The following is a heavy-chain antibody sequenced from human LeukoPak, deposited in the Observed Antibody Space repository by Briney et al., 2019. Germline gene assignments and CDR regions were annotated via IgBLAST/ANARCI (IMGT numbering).Heavy chain of an antibody. D-gene: IGHD3-9*01. V-gene: IGHV1-2*02. CDR3: AREIMNYDILPGSSSHFDY. J-gene: IGHJ4*02. Sequence: ASVKVSCKASGYTFTGYYMHWVRQAPGQGLEWMGWINPNSGGTNYAQKFQGRVTMTRDTSISTAYMELSRLRSDDTAVYYCAREIMNYDILPGSSSHFDYWGQGTLVTVSS. CDR2: INPNSGGT. CDR1: GYTFTGYY.